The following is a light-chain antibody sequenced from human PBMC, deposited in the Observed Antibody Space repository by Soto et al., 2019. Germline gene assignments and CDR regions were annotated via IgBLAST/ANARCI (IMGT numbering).Light chain of an antibody. CDR2: EVS. J-gene: IGLJ2*01. CDR1: SSDVGGYNY. Sequence: QSALTQPASVSGSPGQSITISCTGTSSDVGGYNYVSWYQQHPGKAPKLMIYEVSNRPSGVSNRFSGSKSGNTASLTVSGLQAEDEADYYCSSHSSSGTYVVFGGGTQLTVL. CDR3: SSHSSSGTYVV. V-gene: IGLV2-14*01.